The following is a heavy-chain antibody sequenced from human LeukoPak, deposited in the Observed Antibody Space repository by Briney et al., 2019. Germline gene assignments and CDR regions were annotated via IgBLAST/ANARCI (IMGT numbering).Heavy chain of an antibody. J-gene: IGHJ4*02. CDR2: IYYSGST. CDR1: GGSISSYY. Sequence: ASETLSLTCTVSGGSISSYYWSWIRQPPGKGLEWIGYIYYSGSTNYNPSLKSRVTISVDTSKNQFSLKLSSVTAADTALYYCAKKWVPTARETHSFDYWGQGTLVTVSS. CDR3: AKKWVPTARETHSFDY. V-gene: IGHV4-59*01. D-gene: IGHD2-8*01.